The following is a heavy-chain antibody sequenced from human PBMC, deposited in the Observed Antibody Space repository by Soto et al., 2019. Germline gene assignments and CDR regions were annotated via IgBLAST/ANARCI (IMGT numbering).Heavy chain of an antibody. V-gene: IGHV1-18*01. CDR1: GYTFTSYG. CDR3: ARELGYCSGGSCYDYMDV. Sequence: ASVKVSCKASGYTFTSYGISWVRHAPGQGLEWMGWISAYNGNTNYAQKLQGRVTMTTDTSTSTAYMELRSLRSDDTAVYYCARELGYCSGGSCYDYMDVWGKGTTVTVSS. D-gene: IGHD2-15*01. CDR2: ISAYNGNT. J-gene: IGHJ6*03.